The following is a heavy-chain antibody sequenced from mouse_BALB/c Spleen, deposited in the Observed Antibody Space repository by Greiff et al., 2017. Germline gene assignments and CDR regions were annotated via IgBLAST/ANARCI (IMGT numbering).Heavy chain of an antibody. Sequence: VQLQQSGPGLVKPSQSLSLTCTVTGYSITSDYAWNWIRQFPGNKLEWMGYISYSGSTSYNPSLKSRISITRDTSKNQFFLQLNSVTTEDTATYYCARSGLPHYAMDYWGQGTSVTVSS. CDR1: GYSITSDYA. V-gene: IGHV3-2*02. CDR3: ARSGLPHYAMDY. CDR2: ISYSGST. D-gene: IGHD2-4*01. J-gene: IGHJ4*01.